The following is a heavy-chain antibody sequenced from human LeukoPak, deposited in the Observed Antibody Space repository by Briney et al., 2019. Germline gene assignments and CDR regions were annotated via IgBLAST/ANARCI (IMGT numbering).Heavy chain of an antibody. CDR1: GYTFTNYG. Sequence: ASVKVSCKASGYTFTNYGISWVRQAPGQGLEWMGWISANNGNRNYALKLQDRVSMTTDTSTSTAYMELRSLRSDDTAVYYCARDNSVRDEAWWFNPWGQGTLVTVSS. V-gene: IGHV1-18*01. CDR3: ARDNSVRDEAWWFNP. CDR2: ISANNGNR. D-gene: IGHD5-24*01. J-gene: IGHJ5*02.